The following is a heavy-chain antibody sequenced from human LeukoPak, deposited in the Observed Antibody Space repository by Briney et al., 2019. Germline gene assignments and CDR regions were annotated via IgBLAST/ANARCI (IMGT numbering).Heavy chain of an antibody. CDR2: MNPNSGNT. J-gene: IGHJ4*02. Sequence: ASVKVSCKASGYTFTSYDINWVRQATGQGLEWMGWMNPNSGNTGYAQKFQGRVTMTRNTSISTAYMELSTLRSEDTAVYYCATRGYSGYSPFDYWGQGTLVTVSS. CDR1: GYTFTSYD. V-gene: IGHV1-8*01. D-gene: IGHD5-12*01. CDR3: ATRGYSGYSPFDY.